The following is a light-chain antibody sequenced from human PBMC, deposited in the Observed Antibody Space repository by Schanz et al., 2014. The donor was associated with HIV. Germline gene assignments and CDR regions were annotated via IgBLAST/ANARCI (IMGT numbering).Light chain of an antibody. J-gene: IGLJ2*01. V-gene: IGLV1-40*01. CDR3: QSYDSSLSAL. CDR1: SSNIGAGYN. Sequence: QSVLTQPPSVSGAPGQRVTISCTGSSSNIGAGYNVHWYQQLPGTAPKLLIYSNTYRPSGVPDRFSGSKSGSSASLAITGLQAEDEADYYCQSYDSSLSALFGGGTKLTDL. CDR2: SNT.